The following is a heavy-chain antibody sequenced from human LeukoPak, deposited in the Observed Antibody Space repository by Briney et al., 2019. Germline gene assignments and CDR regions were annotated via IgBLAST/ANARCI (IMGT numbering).Heavy chain of an antibody. CDR1: GFTFSSYA. CDR2: IRASGGTT. V-gene: IGHV3-23*01. CDR3: AKFTREYCSSASCPNWFDP. D-gene: IGHD2-2*01. Sequence: PGGSLRLSCAASGFTFSSYAMSWVRQAPGKALEWVSAIRASGGTTYYADSVKGRFTISRDNPKNPLYLQMNSLSAEDTAIYYCAKFTREYCSSASCPNWFDPWGQGTQVTVSS. J-gene: IGHJ5*02.